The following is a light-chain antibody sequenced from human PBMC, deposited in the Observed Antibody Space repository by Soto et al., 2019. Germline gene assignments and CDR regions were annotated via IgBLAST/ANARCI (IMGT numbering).Light chain of an antibody. CDR2: GVS. V-gene: IGKV3-20*01. CDR3: QQYGSSPRT. J-gene: IGKJ1*01. Sequence: EIVLTQSPGTLSLSPGXRXTXXXXASQXVSXXYLAWYQQKPGQAPRLLIYGVSSRATGIPDRFSGSGSGTDFTLTISRLEPEXFAVYYCQQYGSSPRTFGQGTKVEIK. CDR1: QXVSXXY.